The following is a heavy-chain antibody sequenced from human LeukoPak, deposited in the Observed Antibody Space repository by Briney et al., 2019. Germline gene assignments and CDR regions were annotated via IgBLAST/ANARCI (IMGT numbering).Heavy chain of an antibody. J-gene: IGHJ4*02. V-gene: IGHV4-59*08. CDR3: AKWASDNRAFDL. D-gene: IGHD2-8*01. CDR2: GHYSGNT. Sequence: SETLSLTCTVSGTCITSYYWNWIRQAPGQGPEWIGYGHYSGNTKYNPPLKSRVTISVDTSKNQFSLRLSSVTAADTAVYFCAKWASDNRAFDLWGQGTLVTVSS. CDR1: GTCITSYY.